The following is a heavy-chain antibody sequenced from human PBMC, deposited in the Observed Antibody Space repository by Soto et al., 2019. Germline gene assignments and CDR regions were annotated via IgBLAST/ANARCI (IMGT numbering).Heavy chain of an antibody. V-gene: IGHV3-73*01. J-gene: IGHJ4*02. CDR1: GFTFSGSA. D-gene: IGHD3-3*01. CDR3: TRHEDDFWSGSPPDY. CDR2: IRSKANSYAT. Sequence: GGSLRLSCAASGFTFSGSAMHWVRQASGKGLEWVGRIRSKANSYATAYAASVKGRFTISRDDSKNTAYLQMNSLKTEDTAVYYCTRHEDDFWSGSPPDYWGQGTLVTVSS.